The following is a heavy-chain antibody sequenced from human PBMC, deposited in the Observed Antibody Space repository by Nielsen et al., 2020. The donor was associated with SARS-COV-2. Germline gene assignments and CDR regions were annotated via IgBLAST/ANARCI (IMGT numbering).Heavy chain of an antibody. CDR1: GFTFSTYG. D-gene: IGHD4-17*01. CDR3: ARHPKNYGDLNWYFDL. Sequence: GESLKISCAASGFTFSTYGIHWVRQAPGKGLEWVAVVWHDGSNKYYADSVKGRFTISRDNSKNTLYLQMNSLRDEDTAVYYCARHPKNYGDLNWYFDLWGRGTLVTVSS. CDR2: VWHDGSNK. V-gene: IGHV3-33*01. J-gene: IGHJ2*01.